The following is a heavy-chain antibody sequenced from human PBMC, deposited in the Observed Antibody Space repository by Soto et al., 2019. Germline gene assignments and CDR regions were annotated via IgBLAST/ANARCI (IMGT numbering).Heavy chain of an antibody. CDR3: ARHVPAAGYYYGMDV. J-gene: IGHJ6*02. CDR2: IIPIFGTA. CDR1: GGTFSSYA. Sequence: QVQLVQSGAEVKKPGSSVKVSCKASGGTFSSYAISWVRQAPGQGLEWMGGIIPIFGTANYAQKFQGRVTITADESTSTDYRELSSLRSGDTAVYYCARHVPAAGYYYGMDVWGQGTTVTVSS. V-gene: IGHV1-69*12. D-gene: IGHD2-2*01.